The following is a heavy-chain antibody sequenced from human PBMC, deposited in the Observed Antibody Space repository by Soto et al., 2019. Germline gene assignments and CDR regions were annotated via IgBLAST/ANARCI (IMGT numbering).Heavy chain of an antibody. CDR3: ARDLGGDYGLQYYHYGMAV. J-gene: IGHJ6*02. CDR1: GFSFSNYA. V-gene: IGHV3-30-3*01. D-gene: IGHD4-17*01. CDR2: ISFDGGKK. Sequence: QVQLVESGGGVVQPGRSLRLSCLASGFSFSNYAIHWVRQAPGKGLEWVASISFDGGKKDYADSVKGRFTISRDNSKNALYLYMNSLRPEDTALYYCARDLGGDYGLQYYHYGMAVWGQGTTVTVSS.